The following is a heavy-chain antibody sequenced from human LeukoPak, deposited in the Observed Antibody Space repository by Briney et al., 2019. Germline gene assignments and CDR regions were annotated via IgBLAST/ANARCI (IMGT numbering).Heavy chain of an antibody. V-gene: IGHV4-39*07. CDR2: IYYSGGT. CDR3: AKYSGSSYDAFDI. CDR1: SGSISSTNYY. Sequence: PSETLSLTCTVSSGSISSTNYYWAWIRQPPGKGLEWIGTIYYSGGTYYSPSLESRVTISVDTSKNQFSLKLSSVTAADTAVYYCAKYSGSSYDAFDIWGQGTMVTVSS. D-gene: IGHD1-26*01. J-gene: IGHJ3*02.